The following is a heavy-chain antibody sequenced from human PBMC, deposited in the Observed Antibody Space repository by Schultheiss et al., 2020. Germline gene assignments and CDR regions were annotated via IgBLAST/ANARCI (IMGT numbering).Heavy chain of an antibody. J-gene: IGHJ4*02. D-gene: IGHD2-2*01. V-gene: IGHV3-9*01. CDR2: ISWNSGSI. Sequence: SLKISCAASGFTFDDYAMHWVRQAPGKGLEWVSGISWNSGSIGYADSVKGRFTISRDNAKNSLYLQMNSLRAEDTAVYYCAKDAYCSSTSCYWDYFDYWGQGTLVTVAS. CDR1: GFTFDDYA. CDR3: AKDAYCSSTSCYWDYFDY.